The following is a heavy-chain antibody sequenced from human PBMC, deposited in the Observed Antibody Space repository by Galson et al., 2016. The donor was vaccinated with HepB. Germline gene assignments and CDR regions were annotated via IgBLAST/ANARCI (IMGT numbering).Heavy chain of an antibody. CDR3: ARDGPNYNYDF. J-gene: IGHJ4*02. V-gene: IGHV3-48*04. CDR2: IESYSKII. D-gene: IGHD5-24*01. Sequence: SLRLSCAASGFTFKKYGFNWVRLPPGEGLEWLSYIESYSKIIRYTESVRGRFTVSRDNAKNSVYLQLRGLWVEDTAIYYCARDGPNYNYDFWGQGTLVTVSS. CDR1: GFTFKKYG.